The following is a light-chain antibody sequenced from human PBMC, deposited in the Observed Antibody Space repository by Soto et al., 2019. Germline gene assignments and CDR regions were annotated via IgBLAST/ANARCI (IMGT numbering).Light chain of an antibody. CDR2: DAS. Sequence: DIQMTQSPSSLSASVGDRVTITCRASQSISTYLNWFQQKPGKAPTLLIYDASSLQSAGPSRFSGGGSGTDFTLTISSLQPEDFATYYCQETYSTPTWTFGQGTKVEIE. CDR3: QETYSTPTWT. CDR1: QSISTY. J-gene: IGKJ1*01. V-gene: IGKV1-39*01.